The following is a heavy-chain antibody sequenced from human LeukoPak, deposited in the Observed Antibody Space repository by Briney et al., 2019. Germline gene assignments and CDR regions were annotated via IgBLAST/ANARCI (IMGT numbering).Heavy chain of an antibody. CDR3: ARHKPTYYFDS. Sequence: NSSETLSLTCTVSGGSINSTSYYWGWVRQPPGKGLEWIRSIYYSGTTYNNPSLQSRVTMSVDTSKNQFSLKLSSVTAADTAVYYCARHKPTYYFDSWGQGTLVTVSS. V-gene: IGHV4-39*01. CDR2: IYYSGTT. CDR1: GGSINSTSYY. J-gene: IGHJ4*02.